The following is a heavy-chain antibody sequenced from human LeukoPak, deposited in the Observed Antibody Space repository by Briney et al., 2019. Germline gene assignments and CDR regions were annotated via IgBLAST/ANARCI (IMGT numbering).Heavy chain of an antibody. D-gene: IGHD3-3*01. V-gene: IGHV3-9*01. CDR1: GFTFDDYA. Sequence: QPGGSLRLSCAASGFTFDDYAMHWVRHAPGKGLDWGSGISWNSGSIGYADSVKGRFTISRDNAKNSLYLQMNSLRAEDTALYYCAKDRYYDFWSGYFDYWGRGTLVTVSS. CDR2: ISWNSGSI. CDR3: AKDRYYDFWSGYFDY. J-gene: IGHJ4*02.